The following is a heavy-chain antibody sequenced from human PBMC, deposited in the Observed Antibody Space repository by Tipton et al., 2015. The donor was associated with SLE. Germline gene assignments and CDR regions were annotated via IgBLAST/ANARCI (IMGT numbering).Heavy chain of an antibody. V-gene: IGHV1-69*01. CDR1: GGTFSSYA. D-gene: IGHD2-21*01. CDR2: IIPIFGTA. J-gene: IGHJ3*02. Sequence: QVQLVQSGAEVKKPGSSVKVSCKASGGTFSSYAISWVRQAPGQGLEWMGGIIPIFGTANYAQKFQGRVTITADESTSTAYMELSSLRSEDTAVYYCARAYVGGAYCGGDCYSRAFDIWGQGTMVTVSS. CDR3: ARAYVGGAYCGGDCYSRAFDI.